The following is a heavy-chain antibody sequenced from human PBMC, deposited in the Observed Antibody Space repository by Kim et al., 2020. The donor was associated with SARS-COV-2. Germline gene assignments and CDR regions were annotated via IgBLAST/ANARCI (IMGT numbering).Heavy chain of an antibody. J-gene: IGHJ4*02. CDR3: TRATMVRGVIFDY. CDR2: IRSKAYGGTT. CDR1: GFTFGDYA. Sequence: GGSLRLSCTASGFTFGDYAMSWFRQAPGKGLEWVGFIRSKAYGGTTEYAASVKGRFTISRDDSKSIAYLQMNSLKTEDTAVYYCTRATMVRGVIFDYWGQGTLVTVSS. D-gene: IGHD3-10*01. V-gene: IGHV3-49*03.